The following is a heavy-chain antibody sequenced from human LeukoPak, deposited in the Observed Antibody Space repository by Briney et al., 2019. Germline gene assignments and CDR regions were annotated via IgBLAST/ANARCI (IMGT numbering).Heavy chain of an antibody. CDR1: GFTFSSYW. CDR3: ARGDSSGWWPYYYYYMDV. D-gene: IGHD6-19*01. V-gene: IGHV3-7*01. Sequence: GGSLRLSCAASGFTFSSYWMSWVRQAPGKGLEWVANIKQDGSEKYYVDSVKGRFTISRDNAKNSLYLQMNSLRAEDTAVYYCARGDSSGWWPYYYYYMDVWGKGTTVTVSS. J-gene: IGHJ6*03. CDR2: IKQDGSEK.